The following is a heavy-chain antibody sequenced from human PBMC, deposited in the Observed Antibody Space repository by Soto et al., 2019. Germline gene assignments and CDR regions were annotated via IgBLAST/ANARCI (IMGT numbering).Heavy chain of an antibody. CDR3: ARGMRRWELLGH. D-gene: IGHD1-26*01. CDR1: GFTFSNAW. J-gene: IGHJ4*02. V-gene: IGHV3-15*01. Sequence: LRLSCAASGFTFSNAWMSWVRQAPGKGLEWVGRIKSKTDDGTTDYAAPVKGRFTISRDNSKNTLYLQMNSLRAEDTAIYYCARGMRRWELLGHWGQGTPVTVSS. CDR2: IKSKTDDGTT.